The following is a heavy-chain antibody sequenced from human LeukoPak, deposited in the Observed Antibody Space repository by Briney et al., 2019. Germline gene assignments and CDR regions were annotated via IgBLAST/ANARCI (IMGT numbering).Heavy chain of an antibody. CDR3: ARGPINSGWAHDAFDI. CDR1: GYTFTGYY. J-gene: IGHJ3*02. V-gene: IGHV1-2*02. Sequence: GASVKVSCKASGYTFTGYYMHWVRQAPGQGLEWMGWINPNSGGTNYAQKFQGRVTMTRDTSISTAYMELSRLRSNDTAVYYCARGPINSGWAHDAFDIWGQGTMVTVSS. CDR2: INPNSGGT. D-gene: IGHD6-19*01.